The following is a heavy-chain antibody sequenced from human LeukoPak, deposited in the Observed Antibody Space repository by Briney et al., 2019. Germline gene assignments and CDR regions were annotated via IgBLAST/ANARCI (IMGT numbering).Heavy chain of an antibody. CDR2: INQDGSEK. Sequence: GGSLRLSCAASGFTFRTSWMTWVHQAPGKGLEWVAHINQDGSEKYYVDSVQGRFTIARDNAKDSLYLQINSLRVDDTAVYYCARGHYGRDYWGQGTLVTVSS. CDR1: GFTFRTSW. J-gene: IGHJ4*02. D-gene: IGHD3-10*01. CDR3: ARGHYGRDY. V-gene: IGHV3-7*01.